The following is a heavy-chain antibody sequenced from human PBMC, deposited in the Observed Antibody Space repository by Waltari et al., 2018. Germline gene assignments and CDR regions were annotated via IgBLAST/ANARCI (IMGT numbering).Heavy chain of an antibody. V-gene: IGHV4-59*01. D-gene: IGHD5-12*01. Sequence: QVQLQESGPGLVKPSETLSLTCTVSGGSISSYYWSWIRQPPGKGLEWIGYIYYSGSTNYNPSLKSRVTISVDTSKNQFSLKLSSVTAADTAVYYCAREKDGYNYYGNWGQGTLVTVSS. CDR2: IYYSGST. CDR1: GGSISSYY. J-gene: IGHJ4*02. CDR3: AREKDGYNYYGN.